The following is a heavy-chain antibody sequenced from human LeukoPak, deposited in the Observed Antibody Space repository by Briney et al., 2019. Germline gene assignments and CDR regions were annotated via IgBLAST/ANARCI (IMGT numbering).Heavy chain of an antibody. D-gene: IGHD3-22*01. V-gene: IGHV3-30*18. Sequence: PGGSLRLSCAASGFTFSSYGMHWVRQAPGKGLEWVAVISYDGSNKYYADSVKGRFTISRDNSKNTLYPQMNSLRAEDTAVYYCAKRSYYDSSGYYYYYYYGMDVWGQGTTVTVSS. CDR1: GFTFSSYG. J-gene: IGHJ6*02. CDR3: AKRSYYDSSGYYYYYYYGMDV. CDR2: ISYDGSNK.